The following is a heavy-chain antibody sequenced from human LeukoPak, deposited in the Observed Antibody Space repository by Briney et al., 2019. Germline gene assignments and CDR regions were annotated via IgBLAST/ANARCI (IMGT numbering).Heavy chain of an antibody. CDR3: ARTCSSTSCYYYYGMDV. Sequence: GASVKVSCKASGGTFSSYTISWVRQAPGQGLEWMGRIIPVFGIANYAQKFQGRVTITADKSTSTAYMELSSLRSEDTAVYYCARTCSSTSCYYYYGMDVWGQGTTVTVSS. V-gene: IGHV1-69*02. CDR1: GGTFSSYT. J-gene: IGHJ6*02. CDR2: IIPVFGIA. D-gene: IGHD2-2*01.